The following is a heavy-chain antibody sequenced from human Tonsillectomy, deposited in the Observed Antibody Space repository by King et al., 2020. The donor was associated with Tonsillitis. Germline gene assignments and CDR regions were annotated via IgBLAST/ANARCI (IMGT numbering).Heavy chain of an antibody. D-gene: IGHD3-3*01. J-gene: IGHJ4*02. V-gene: IGHV3-74*01. CDR3: AREYYCFWSGYYFDY. CDR2: INSGGSRT. Sequence: VQLVESGGGLVQPGGSLRLSCAASGFTFSSYWMHWVRQAPGKGLVWVSRINSGGSRTNYADSVKGRFTISRDNAKNTLYLQMNSLRAEDTAVYYCAREYYCFWSGYYFDYWGQGTLVTVSS. CDR1: GFTFSSYW.